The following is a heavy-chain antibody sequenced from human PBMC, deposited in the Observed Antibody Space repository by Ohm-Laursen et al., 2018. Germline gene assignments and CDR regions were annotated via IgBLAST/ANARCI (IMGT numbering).Heavy chain of an antibody. CDR3: ARDGRRRYNWNDGYDY. J-gene: IGHJ4*02. D-gene: IGHD1-20*01. CDR1: GGTFSSYA. V-gene: IGHV1-69*06. CDR2: IIPIFGTA. Sequence: EASVKVSCKASGGTFSSYAISWVRQAPGQGLEWMGGIIPIFGTANYAQKFQGRVTITADKSTSTAYMELSSLRSEDTAVYYCARDGRRRYNWNDGYDYWGQGTLVTVSP.